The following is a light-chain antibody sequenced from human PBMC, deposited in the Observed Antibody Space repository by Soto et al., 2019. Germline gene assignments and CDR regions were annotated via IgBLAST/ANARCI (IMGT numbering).Light chain of an antibody. CDR3: GTWDSSLSVV. V-gene: IGLV1-51*02. J-gene: IGLJ2*01. CDR1: SSNIGNNY. CDR2: ENN. Sequence: QSVLTQPPSVSAAPGQKVTISCSGSSSNIGNNYVSWYQQLPGTAPKLLIYENNKRPPGIPDRFSGSKSGTSATLGITGLQTGDEADYYCGTWDSSLSVVFGGGTQLTVL.